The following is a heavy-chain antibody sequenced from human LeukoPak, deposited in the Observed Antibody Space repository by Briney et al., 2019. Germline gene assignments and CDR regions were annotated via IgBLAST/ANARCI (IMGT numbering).Heavy chain of an antibody. V-gene: IGHV4-59*01. Sequence: SETLSLTCTVSGGSISSYYWSWIRQPPGKGLEWIGYIYYSGSTNYNPSLKSRVTISVDTSKNQFSLKLSSVTAADTAVYYCARGITGTPGVNWFDPWGQGTLVTVSS. CDR2: IYYSGST. D-gene: IGHD1-7*01. CDR3: ARGITGTPGVNWFDP. J-gene: IGHJ5*02. CDR1: GGSISSYY.